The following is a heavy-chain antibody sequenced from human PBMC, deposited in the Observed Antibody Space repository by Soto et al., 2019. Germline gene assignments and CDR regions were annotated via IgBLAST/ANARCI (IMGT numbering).Heavy chain of an antibody. Sequence: GGSLRLSCAASGFTFDDYTMHWVRQAPGKGLEWVSLISWDGGSTYYADSVKGRFTISRDNSKNSLYLQMNSLRTEDTALYYCAKDRGDSSGYYGPDYWGQGTLVTVSS. V-gene: IGHV3-43*01. D-gene: IGHD3-22*01. J-gene: IGHJ4*02. CDR2: ISWDGGST. CDR3: AKDRGDSSGYYGPDY. CDR1: GFTFDDYT.